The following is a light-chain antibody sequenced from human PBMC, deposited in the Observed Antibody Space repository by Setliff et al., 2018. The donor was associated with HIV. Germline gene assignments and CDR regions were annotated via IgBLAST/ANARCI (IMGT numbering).Light chain of an antibody. CDR1: TNDIGAYNF. CDR3: SAFTYSRTWV. J-gene: IGLJ3*02. CDR2: EVT. V-gene: IGLV2-14*01. Sequence: QSVLTQPASVSGSPGQSITISCTGTTNDIGAYNFVSWYQHHAGTAPKLIIYEVTNRPSGVSNRFSGSKSGHMASLTISGLQAEDEADYFCSAFTYSRTWVFGGGTKGTVL.